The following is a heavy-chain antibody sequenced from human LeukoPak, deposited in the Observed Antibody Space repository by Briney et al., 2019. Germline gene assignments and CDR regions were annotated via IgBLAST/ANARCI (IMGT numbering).Heavy chain of an antibody. V-gene: IGHV3-21*01. D-gene: IGHD2-2*01. J-gene: IGHJ6*02. CDR2: ISSSSSYI. CDR3: AREVSVVVVPAARASYGMDV. Sequence: PGGSLRLSCAASGLTFSSYSMNWVRQAPGKGLEWVSSISSSSSYIYYADSVKGRFTISRDNAKNSLYLQMNSLRAEDTAVYYCAREVSVVVVPAARASYGMDVWGQGTTVTVSS. CDR1: GLTFSSYS.